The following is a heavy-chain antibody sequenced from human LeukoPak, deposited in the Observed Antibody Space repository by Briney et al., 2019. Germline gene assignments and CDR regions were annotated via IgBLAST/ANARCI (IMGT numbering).Heavy chain of an antibody. J-gene: IGHJ4*02. CDR3: ARAVRYYDSSGYSYYFDY. V-gene: IGHV4-59*01. Sequence: PSETLSLTCTVSGGSISSYYWSWIRQPPGKGLEWIGYIYYSGSTNYNPSLKSRVTISVDTPKNQFSLKLSSVTAADTAVYYCARAVRYYDSSGYSYYFDYWGQGTLVTVSS. D-gene: IGHD3-22*01. CDR2: IYYSGST. CDR1: GGSISSYY.